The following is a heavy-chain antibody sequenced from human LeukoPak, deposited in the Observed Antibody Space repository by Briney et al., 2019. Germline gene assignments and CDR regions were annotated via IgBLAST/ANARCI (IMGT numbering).Heavy chain of an antibody. V-gene: IGHV3-7*04. Sequence: GGSLRLSCAASGFTFDSYAMTWVRQAPGKGLEWVANIKQDGSEKYVDSVKGRFTISRDNAKNSLYLQMSSLRAEDTAVYFCARAGLVPGRAFDIWGQGTMVTVSS. CDR1: GFTFDSYA. CDR2: IKQDGSEK. CDR3: ARAGLVPGRAFDI. J-gene: IGHJ3*02. D-gene: IGHD1-14*01.